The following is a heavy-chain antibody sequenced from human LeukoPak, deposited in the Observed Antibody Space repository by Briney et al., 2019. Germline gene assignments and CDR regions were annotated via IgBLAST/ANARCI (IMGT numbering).Heavy chain of an antibody. CDR2: ISSSSSYI. Sequence: PGGSLRLSCAASGFTFSSYAMTWVRQAPGKGLEWVSSISSSSSYIYYADSVKGRFTISRDNAKNSLYLQMNSLRAEDTAVYYCARGRGGVVVPAAILSVWFDPWGQGTLVTVSS. D-gene: IGHD2-2*01. CDR3: ARGRGGVVVPAAILSVWFDP. J-gene: IGHJ5*02. V-gene: IGHV3-21*01. CDR1: GFTFSSYA.